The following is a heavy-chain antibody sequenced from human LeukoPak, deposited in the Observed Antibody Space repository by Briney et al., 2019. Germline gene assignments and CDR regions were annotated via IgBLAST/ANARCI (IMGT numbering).Heavy chain of an antibody. CDR3: ARSRPKVIAVADNALDI. CDR1: GGSVTSYY. V-gene: IGHV4-59*04. D-gene: IGHD6-19*01. Sequence: SETLSLTCTVSGGSVTSYYWSWIRQPPGKGLEWIGYIYYSGSTYYNPSLKSRVTMSVDTSKNQFSLKLSSVTAVDTAVYYCARSRPKVIAVADNALDIWGQGTMVTVSS. CDR2: IYYSGST. J-gene: IGHJ3*02.